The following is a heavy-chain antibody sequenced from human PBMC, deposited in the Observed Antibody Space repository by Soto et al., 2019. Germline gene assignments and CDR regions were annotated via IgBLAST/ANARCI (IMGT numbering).Heavy chain of an antibody. Sequence: EVQLLEYGGGLVQPGGSLRLSCAASGFTFSTYPMSWVRQAPGRGLEWVSGISGGGISTYYADSVKGRFTISRDNSKNTVFLQMNSLRDEDTAVYYCAKPPVITASYYYYDMDVWGQGTTVTVSS. CDR3: AKPPVITASYYYYDMDV. J-gene: IGHJ6*02. CDR2: ISGGGIST. CDR1: GFTFSTYP. V-gene: IGHV3-23*01. D-gene: IGHD4-4*01.